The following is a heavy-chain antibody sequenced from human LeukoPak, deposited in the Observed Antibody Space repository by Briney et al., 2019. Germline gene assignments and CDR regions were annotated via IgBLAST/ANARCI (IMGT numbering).Heavy chain of an antibody. J-gene: IGHJ5*02. D-gene: IGHD1/OR15-1a*01. CDR3: ATDFNKGFDP. Sequence: GGSLRLSCAASGFTFSNYNMNWARQAPGKGLEWVSYISSGSGIIYYADSVKGRFTISRDNAKNSLYLQMDSLRVEDTAVYYCATDFNKGFDPWGQGTLVTVSS. CDR1: GFTFSNYN. CDR2: ISSGSGII. V-gene: IGHV3-48*04.